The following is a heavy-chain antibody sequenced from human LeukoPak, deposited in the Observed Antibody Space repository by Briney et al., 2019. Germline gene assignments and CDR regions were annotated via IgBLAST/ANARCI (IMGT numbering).Heavy chain of an antibody. CDR3: ARDPRPRYCSGGSCYFNWFDL. V-gene: IGHV3-30*04. CDR1: GVTFSSYA. Sequence: PGRSLRLSCAASGVTFSSYAMHWVRQATGKGVEEGAVISYEGSNKYYADSVKGRFTISRDNSKNTLYLQRNSLRAEDTAVYYCARDPRPRYCSGGSCYFNWFDLWGQGTLVTVSS. CDR2: ISYEGSNK. J-gene: IGHJ5*02. D-gene: IGHD2-15*01.